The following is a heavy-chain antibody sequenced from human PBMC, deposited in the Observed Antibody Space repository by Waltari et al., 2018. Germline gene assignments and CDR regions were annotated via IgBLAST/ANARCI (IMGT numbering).Heavy chain of an antibody. V-gene: IGHV3-48*03. CDR1: GFTFSNYE. CDR3: ARERTYYDSSGYYYGNWFDP. Sequence: EVQLVESGGGLVQPGGSLRLSCAASGFTFSNYEMTWVRQAPGKGLEWVSYISAGGLTIYYADSVKARFTISRDTAKNLLYLQMNSLRAEDTAVYYCARERTYYDSSGYYYGNWFDPWGQGTLVTVSS. D-gene: IGHD3-22*01. J-gene: IGHJ5*02. CDR2: ISAGGLTI.